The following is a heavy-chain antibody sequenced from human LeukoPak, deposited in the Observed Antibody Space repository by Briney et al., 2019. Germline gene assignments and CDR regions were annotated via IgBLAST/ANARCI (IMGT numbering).Heavy chain of an antibody. J-gene: IGHJ4*02. D-gene: IGHD6-6*01. V-gene: IGHV4-38-2*02. CDR2: IYHSGST. CDR1: GDSITGTYY. Sequence: SETLSLTCNVSGDSITGTYYWGWIRQPPGKGLEWIGSIYHSGSTYYNPSLKSRVTISVDTSKNQFSLKLSSVTAADTAVYYCARDLGIAARPDYWGQGTLVTVSS. CDR3: ARDLGIAARPDY.